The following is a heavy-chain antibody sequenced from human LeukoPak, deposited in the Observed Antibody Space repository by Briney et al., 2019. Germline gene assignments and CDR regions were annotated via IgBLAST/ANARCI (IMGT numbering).Heavy chain of an antibody. D-gene: IGHD3-10*01. CDR1: GVSISSYY. CDR3: ARVHGSGSYAFDI. J-gene: IGHJ3*02. Sequence: SETLSLTCTVSGVSISSYYWSWIRQPPGKGLEWIGSIYHSGSTYYNPSLKSRVTISVDTSKNQFSLKLSSVTAADTAVYYCARVHGSGSYAFDIWGQGTMVTVSS. V-gene: IGHV4-38-2*02. CDR2: IYHSGST.